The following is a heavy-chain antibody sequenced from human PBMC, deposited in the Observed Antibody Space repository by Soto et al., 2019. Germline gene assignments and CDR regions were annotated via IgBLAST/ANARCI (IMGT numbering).Heavy chain of an antibody. J-gene: IGHJ4*02. D-gene: IGHD6-19*01. Sequence: SVKVSCKASGCTFSSYAITWVRQAPGQGLEWMGGIIPIFGTANYAQKFQGRVTITADESTGTAYMALSSLRSEDTAVYYCARDTAGIAVAGTLDYWGQGTLVTVSS. CDR1: GCTFSSYA. CDR3: ARDTAGIAVAGTLDY. CDR2: IIPIFGTA. V-gene: IGHV1-69*13.